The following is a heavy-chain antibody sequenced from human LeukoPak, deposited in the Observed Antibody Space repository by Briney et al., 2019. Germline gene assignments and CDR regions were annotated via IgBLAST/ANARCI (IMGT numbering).Heavy chain of an antibody. J-gene: IGHJ4*02. CDR1: GYTLTELS. CDR2: FDPEDGET. Sequence: ASVKVSCKVSGYTLTELSMHWVRQAPGKGLEWMGGFDPEDGETIYAQRFRGRVTMTEDTSTDTAYMELSSLRSEDTAVYYCATDIDYYGSGTYYKGGWGQGTLVTVSS. V-gene: IGHV1-24*01. CDR3: ATDIDYYGSGTYYKGG. D-gene: IGHD3-10*01.